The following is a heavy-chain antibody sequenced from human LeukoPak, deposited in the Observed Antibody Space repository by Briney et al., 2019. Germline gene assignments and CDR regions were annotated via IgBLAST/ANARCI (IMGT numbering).Heavy chain of an antibody. Sequence: PGGSLRLSCAASGFIVSSKYMSWVRQAPGKGLEWVSVIYSGGSTYYADSVKGRFTISRDNSKNTLYLQMNSLRAEDTAVYYCARGCSSTSCYGLDYWGQGTLVTVSS. CDR3: ARGCSSTSCYGLDY. V-gene: IGHV3-53*01. J-gene: IGHJ4*02. D-gene: IGHD2-2*01. CDR1: GFIVSSKY. CDR2: IYSGGST.